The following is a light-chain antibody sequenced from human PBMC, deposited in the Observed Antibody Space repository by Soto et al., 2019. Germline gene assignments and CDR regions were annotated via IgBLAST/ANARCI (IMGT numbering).Light chain of an antibody. CDR1: SSNIGSAY. J-gene: IGLJ2*01. CDR3: AAWDDNLVV. Sequence: QPVLTQPPSASGTPGQTVTISCSGSSSNIGSAYIYWYQHLPGTAPKLLIYRNNQRPSGVPDRFSASKSGTSASLAISGLRSEDEADSYCAAWDDNLVVFGGGTQLTVL. V-gene: IGLV1-47*01. CDR2: RNN.